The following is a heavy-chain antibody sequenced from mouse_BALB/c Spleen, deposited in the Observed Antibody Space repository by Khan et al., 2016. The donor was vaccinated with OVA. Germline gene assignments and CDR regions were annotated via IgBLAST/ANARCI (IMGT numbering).Heavy chain of an antibody. V-gene: IGHV5-6*01. CDR2: ISSDGDYT. Sequence: EVQGVESGGDLVKSGGSLKLSCAASGFTFSPYSMSWVRQTPDKRLEWVATISSDGDYTYYPDSVKGRSNISRVNAKNTHYLQMSRLKSEDTAIYYCATHLTGSFAYWGQGTLVTVSA. CDR3: ATHLTGSFAY. J-gene: IGHJ3*01. CDR1: GFTFSPYS. D-gene: IGHD4-1*01.